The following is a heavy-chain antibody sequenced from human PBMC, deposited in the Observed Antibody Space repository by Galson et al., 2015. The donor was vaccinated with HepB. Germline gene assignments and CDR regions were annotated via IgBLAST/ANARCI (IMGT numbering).Heavy chain of an antibody. J-gene: IGHJ6*02. CDR2: ISGSGGST. V-gene: IGHV3-23*01. CDR3: ACVGSGWSYYGMDV. CDR1: GFTFSSYA. D-gene: IGHD6-19*01. Sequence: SLRLSCAASGFTFSSYAMSWVRQAPGKGLEWVSAISGSGGSTYYADSVKGRFTISRDNSKNTLYLQMNSLRAEDTAVYYCACVGSGWSYYGMDVWGQGTTVTVSS.